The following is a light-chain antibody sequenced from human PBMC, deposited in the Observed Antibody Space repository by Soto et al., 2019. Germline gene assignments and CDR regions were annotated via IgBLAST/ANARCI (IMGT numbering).Light chain of an antibody. J-gene: IGKJ4*01. CDR1: QSVDSY. CDR2: DAS. CDR3: QHRRSWPLA. Sequence: EIVLTQSPATLSLSPGERATLSCRASQSVDSYLAWYQQKPGQALRLLIYDASSRATGIPARFSGSGSGTDFTLTISSLESEDFAVYYCQHRRSWPLAFGGGTKVEIK. V-gene: IGKV3-11*01.